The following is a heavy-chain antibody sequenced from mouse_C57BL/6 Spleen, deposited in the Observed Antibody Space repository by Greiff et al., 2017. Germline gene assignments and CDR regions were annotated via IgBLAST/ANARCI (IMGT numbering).Heavy chain of an antibody. CDR2: IYPSDSET. J-gene: IGHJ4*01. CDR1: GYTFTSYW. D-gene: IGHD1-1*01. V-gene: IGHV1-61*01. CDR3: ARQLYGTYYYAMDY. Sequence: VQLQQSGAELVKPGASVKMSCKASGYTFTSYWMDWVKPRPGQGLEWIGNIYPSDSETHYNQKFKDKATLTVDKSSSTAYMQLSSLTSEDSAVYYCARQLYGTYYYAMDYWGQGTSVTVSS.